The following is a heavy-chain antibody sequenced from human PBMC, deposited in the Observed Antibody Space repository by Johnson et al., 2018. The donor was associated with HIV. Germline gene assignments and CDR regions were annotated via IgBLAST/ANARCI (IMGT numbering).Heavy chain of an antibody. CDR1: GFTFSSYG. Sequence: QVHLVESGGGVVQPGRSLRLSCAASGFTFSSYGMHWVRQAPGKGLEWVAVIWYDGSNKYYADSVKGRFTISRDNAKNSLYLQMNSLRAEDTAVYYCARGRSGILILDDAFDIWGQGTMVTVSS. CDR2: IWYDGSNK. J-gene: IGHJ3*02. V-gene: IGHV3-33*01. CDR3: ARGRSGILILDDAFDI. D-gene: IGHD1-14*01.